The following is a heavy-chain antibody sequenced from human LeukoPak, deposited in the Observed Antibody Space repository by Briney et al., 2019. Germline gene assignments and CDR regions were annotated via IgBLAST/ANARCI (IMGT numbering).Heavy chain of an antibody. CDR1: GYTVTGYY. CDR3: AREELERTVDY. D-gene: IGHD1-1*01. CDR2: INPNSGGT. V-gene: IGHV1-2*02. J-gene: IGHJ4*02. Sequence: GASVKVSGKASGYTVTGYYMHWVRQAPGQGLEWMGWINPNSGGTNYAQKFQGRVTMTRDTSISTAYMELSRLRSDDTAVYYCAREELERTVDYWGQATLVTVSS.